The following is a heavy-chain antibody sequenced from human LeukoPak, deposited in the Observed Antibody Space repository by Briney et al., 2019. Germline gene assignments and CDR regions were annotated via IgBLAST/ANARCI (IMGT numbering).Heavy chain of an antibody. CDR1: GFTFSSYE. CDR2: ISSSGSTI. Sequence: GGSLRLSCAASGFTFSSYEMNWVRQAPGKGLEWVSCISSSGSTIYYADSVKGRFTISRDNAKNSLYLQMNSLRAEDTAVYYCARVTPVRGVPENWFDPWGQGTLVTVSS. V-gene: IGHV3-48*03. J-gene: IGHJ5*02. D-gene: IGHD5-12*01. CDR3: ARVTPVRGVPENWFDP.